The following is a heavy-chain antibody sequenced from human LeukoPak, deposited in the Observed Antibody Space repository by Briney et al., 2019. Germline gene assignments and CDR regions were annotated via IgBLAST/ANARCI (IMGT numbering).Heavy chain of an antibody. Sequence: PGGSLRLSCAASGFTFSNAWMSWVRQAPGKGLEWVGRIKSKTDGGTTDYAAPVKGRFTISRDDSKNTLYLQMNSLKTEYTAVYYCATASRSGPKAYWGQGTLVSVSS. CDR2: IKSKTDGGTT. V-gene: IGHV3-15*01. J-gene: IGHJ4*02. D-gene: IGHD2-15*01. CDR3: ATASRSGPKAY. CDR1: GFTFSNAW.